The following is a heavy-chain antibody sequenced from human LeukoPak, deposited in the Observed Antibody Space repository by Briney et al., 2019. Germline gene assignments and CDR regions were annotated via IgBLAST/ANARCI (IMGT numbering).Heavy chain of an antibody. J-gene: IGHJ6*01. V-gene: IGHV4-61*01. CDR1: GRSVSSGSYY. CDR3: ARSPNYYYYGMDV. Sequence: SETLSLTCTVSGRSVSSGSYYWPWIRQPPGKGLEWTVYIYYSGSTNYNPSLKSRVTISVDTSKNQFSLKLSSVTAADTAVYYCARSPNYYYYGMDVWGKGTTVTVSS. CDR2: IYYSGST.